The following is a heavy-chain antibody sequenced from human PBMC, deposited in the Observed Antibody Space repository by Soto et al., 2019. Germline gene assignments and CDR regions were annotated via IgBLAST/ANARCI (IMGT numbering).Heavy chain of an antibody. CDR2: IYYSGST. D-gene: IGHD3-22*01. J-gene: IGHJ4*02. Sequence: SETLSLTCTVSGGSISSYYWSWIRQPPGMGLEWIGYIYYSGSTNYNPSLKSRVTISVDTSKNQFSLKLSSVTAADTAVYYCARVEDYDSSGYYGYWGQGTLVTVSS. V-gene: IGHV4-59*01. CDR3: ARVEDYDSSGYYGY. CDR1: GGSISSYY.